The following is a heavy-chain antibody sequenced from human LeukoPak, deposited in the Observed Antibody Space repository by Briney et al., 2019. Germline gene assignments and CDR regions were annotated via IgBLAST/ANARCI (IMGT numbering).Heavy chain of an antibody. V-gene: IGHV4-4*07. J-gene: IGHJ5*02. D-gene: IGHD6-19*01. CDR3: ARDQLGSGWYNWFDP. CDR2: IYTSGST. CDR1: GGSISSYY. Sequence: SETLSLTCTVSGGSISSYYWSWIRQPAGNGLEWIGRIYTSGSTNYNPSLKSRVTMSVDTSKNQFSLKLSSVAAADTAVYYCARDQLGSGWYNWFDPWGQGTLVTVSS.